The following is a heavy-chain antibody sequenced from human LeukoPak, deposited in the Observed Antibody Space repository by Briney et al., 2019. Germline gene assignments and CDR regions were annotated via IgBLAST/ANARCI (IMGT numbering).Heavy chain of an antibody. J-gene: IGHJ4*02. Sequence: ASETLSLTCTVSGGSISSGDYYWSWIRQPPGKGLEWIGYIYYSGSTYYNPSLKSRVTTSVDTSKNQFSLKLSSVTAADTAVYYCARGDYGSCYFDYWGQGTLVTVSS. CDR3: ARGDYGSCYFDY. CDR2: IYYSGST. D-gene: IGHD4-17*01. V-gene: IGHV4-30-4*01. CDR1: GGSISSGDYY.